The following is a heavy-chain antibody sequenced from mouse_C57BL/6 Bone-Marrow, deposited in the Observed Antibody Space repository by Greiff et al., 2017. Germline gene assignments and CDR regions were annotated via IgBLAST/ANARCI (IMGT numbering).Heavy chain of an antibody. V-gene: IGHV1-64*01. CDR1: GYTFTSYW. J-gene: IGHJ2*01. Sequence: VQLQQPGAELVKPGASVKLSCKASGYTFTSYWMHWVKQRPGQGLEWIGMIHPNSGSTNYNEKFKSKATLTVDKSSSKAYMQLSSLTSEDSAVYYCAITTVVAYYFAYWGQGTTLTVSS. CDR3: AITTVVAYYFAY. D-gene: IGHD1-1*01. CDR2: IHPNSGST.